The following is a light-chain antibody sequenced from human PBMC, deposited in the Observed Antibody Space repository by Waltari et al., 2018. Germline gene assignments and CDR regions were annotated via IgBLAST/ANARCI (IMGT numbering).Light chain of an antibody. CDR3: QQHSNYWT. Sequence: DIQMTQSPSTLSASVGDRVTITCRASQNINSWLAWYQQKPGKATKLLIYKAASLESGVPSRFSGSGSGTEFTLTISSLQPDDFATYYCQQHSNYWTFGQGTKVEIK. CDR2: KAA. J-gene: IGKJ1*01. V-gene: IGKV1-5*03. CDR1: QNINSW.